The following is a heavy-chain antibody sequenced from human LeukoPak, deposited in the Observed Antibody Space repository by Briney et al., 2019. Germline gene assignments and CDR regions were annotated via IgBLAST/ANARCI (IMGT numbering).Heavy chain of an antibody. CDR1: GGSFNDYY. CDR2: FYYSGST. D-gene: IGHD6-13*01. CDR3: ARLVVSSWYHEVLLGRDY. J-gene: IGHJ4*02. Sequence: PSETLSLTCAVYGGSFNDYYWNWIRQPPGKGLEWLGSFYYSGSTSYRSSLKSRLSISVDTSKNQISLKLSSVTAADTAVYYCARLVVSSWYHEVLLGRDYWGQGTLVTVSS. V-gene: IGHV4-34*01.